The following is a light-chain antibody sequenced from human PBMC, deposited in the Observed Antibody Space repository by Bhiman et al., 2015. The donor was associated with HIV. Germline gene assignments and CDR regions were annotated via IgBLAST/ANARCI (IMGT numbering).Light chain of an antibody. CDR2: QDI. V-gene: IGLV3-1*01. CDR1: KLGDKY. J-gene: IGLJ7*01. Sequence: GSVAPGQTASITCSGDKLGDKYTCWYQQKPGQSPVLVIYQDIKRPSGIPERFSGSNSGNTATLTISGTQAMDEADYYCQAWDSSTAVFGGGTQLTVL. CDR3: QAWDSSTAV.